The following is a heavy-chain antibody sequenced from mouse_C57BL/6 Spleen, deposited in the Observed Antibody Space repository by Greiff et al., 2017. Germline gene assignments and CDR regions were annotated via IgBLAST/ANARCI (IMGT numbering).Heavy chain of an antibody. CDR2: IDPSDSET. CDR1: GYTFTSYW. D-gene: IGHD6-5*01. J-gene: IGHJ3*01. Sequence: QVQLQQPGAELVRPGSSVKLSCKASGYTFTSYWMHWVKQRPIQGLEWIGNIDPSDSETHYNQKFKDKATLTVDKSASTAYLQLSSLTSEDSAVYYGARGRLPYGPEFAYWGQGTLVTVSA. CDR3: ARGRLPYGPEFAY. V-gene: IGHV1-52*01.